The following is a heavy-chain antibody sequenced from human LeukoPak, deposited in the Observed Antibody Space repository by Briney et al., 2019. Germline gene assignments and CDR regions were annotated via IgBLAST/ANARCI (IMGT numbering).Heavy chain of an antibody. CDR2: ISSSSSFI. CDR3: ARDPPLGSCSTISCPHLDY. Sequence: GGSLRLXCAASGFTFSRYSMNWVRQAPGKELEWVSSISSSSSFIYYADSVKGRFTISRDNAKNSLYLQMNSLRAEDTAVYYCARDPPLGSCSTISCPHLDYWGQGTLVTVSS. D-gene: IGHD2-2*01. CDR1: GFTFSRYS. V-gene: IGHV3-21*01. J-gene: IGHJ4*02.